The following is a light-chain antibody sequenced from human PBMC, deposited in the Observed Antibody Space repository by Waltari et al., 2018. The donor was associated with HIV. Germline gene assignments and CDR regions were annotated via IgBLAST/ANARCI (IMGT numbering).Light chain of an antibody. CDR2: RDK. CDR1: NIGSKS. J-gene: IGLJ1*01. Sequence: SYEVTQPLSVSVALGQTARITCRANNIGSKSVHWYQPQPGQAPVLVIYRDKNRPPGVPERFSGSNSVNTATLTISGAQAGDEADYYCHVWDSSNAEDVFGTGTKVSVL. V-gene: IGLV3-9*01. CDR3: HVWDSSNAEDV.